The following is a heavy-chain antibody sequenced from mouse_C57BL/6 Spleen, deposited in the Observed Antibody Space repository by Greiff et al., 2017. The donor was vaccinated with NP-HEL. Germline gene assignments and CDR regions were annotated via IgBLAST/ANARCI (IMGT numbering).Heavy chain of an antibody. D-gene: IGHD2-1*01. J-gene: IGHJ3*01. CDR2: ISDGGSYT. CDR1: GFTFSSYA. V-gene: IGHV5-4*01. CDR3: ARVEAYGILFAY. Sequence: DVQLVESGGGLVKPGGSLKLSCAASGFTFSSYAMSWVRQTPEKRLEWVATISDGGSYTYYPDNVKGRFTISRDNAKNNLYLQMSHLKSEDTAMYYCARVEAYGILFAYWGQGTLVTVSA.